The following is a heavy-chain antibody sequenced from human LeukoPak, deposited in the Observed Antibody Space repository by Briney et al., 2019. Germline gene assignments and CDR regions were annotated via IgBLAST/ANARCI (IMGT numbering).Heavy chain of an antibody. CDR3: VVAGSTALLYYFDY. CDR1: GFTFDDYA. CDR2: ISWNSGSI. J-gene: IGHJ4*02. D-gene: IGHD6-19*01. V-gene: IGHV3-9*01. Sequence: GGSLRLSCAASGFTFDDYAMHWVRPAPGKGLEWVSGISWNSGSIGYADSVKGRFTISRDNAKNSLYLQMNSLRAEDTALYYCVVAGSTALLYYFDYWGQGTLVTVSS.